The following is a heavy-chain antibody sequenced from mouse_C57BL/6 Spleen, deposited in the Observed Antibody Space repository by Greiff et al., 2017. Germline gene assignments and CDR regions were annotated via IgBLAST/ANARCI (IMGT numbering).Heavy chain of an antibody. D-gene: IGHD4-1*01. J-gene: IGHJ3*01. Sequence: EVQGVESGEGLVKPGGSLKLSCAASGFTFSSYAMSWVRQTPEKRLEWVAYISSGGDYIYYADTVKGRFTISRDNARNTLYLQMSSLKSEDTAMYYCTRWELAWFAYWGQGTLVTVSA. CDR1: GFTFSSYA. V-gene: IGHV5-9-1*02. CDR3: TRWELAWFAY. CDR2: ISSGGDYI.